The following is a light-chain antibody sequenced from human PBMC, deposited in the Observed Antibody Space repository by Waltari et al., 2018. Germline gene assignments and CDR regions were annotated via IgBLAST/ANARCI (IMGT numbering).Light chain of an antibody. CDR1: PDTLSPTSY. V-gene: IGLV8-61*01. Sequence: ALPPAPSLSLSPAGTAAPTCPLRPDTLSPTSYATWYQQTPGPAPRTLVYKANARSSGVPDRLAGSILGNTAARTSTGGQAEDETDYYCALYMGSGIWVFGGGTRLTVL. CDR2: KAN. J-gene: IGLJ3*02. CDR3: ALYMGSGIWV.